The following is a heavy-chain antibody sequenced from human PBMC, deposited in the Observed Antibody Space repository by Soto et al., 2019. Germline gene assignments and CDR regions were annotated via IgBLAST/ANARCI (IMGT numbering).Heavy chain of an antibody. CDR2: ISSSGSTI. CDR1: GFTFSDYY. J-gene: IGHJ6*03. Sequence: GGSLRLSCAASGFTFSDYYMSWIRQAPGKGLEWVSYISSSGSTIYYADSVKGRFTISRDNAKNSLYLQMNSLRAEDTAVYYCARDPPGGVVVPANYYYYMDVWGKGTTVTVSS. V-gene: IGHV3-11*01. CDR3: ARDPPGGVVVPANYYYYMDV. D-gene: IGHD2-2*01.